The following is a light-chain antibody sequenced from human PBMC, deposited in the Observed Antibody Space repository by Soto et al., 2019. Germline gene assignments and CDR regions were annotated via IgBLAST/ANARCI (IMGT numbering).Light chain of an antibody. Sequence: DIQMTQSPSSLSASVGHRVTITCRASQDISNHLAWFQQKPGKPPKSLIYDASSLQSGVPSKFSGSGSGTDFTLTISSLQPEDFATYYCQQYHNYPVTFGGGTKVEIK. CDR3: QQYHNYPVT. CDR2: DAS. J-gene: IGKJ4*01. V-gene: IGKV1-16*02. CDR1: QDISNH.